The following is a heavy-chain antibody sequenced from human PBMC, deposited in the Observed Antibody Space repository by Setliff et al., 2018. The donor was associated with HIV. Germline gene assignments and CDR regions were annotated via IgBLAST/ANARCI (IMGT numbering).Heavy chain of an antibody. CDR1: GLTLSNTW. D-gene: IGHD6-19*01. CDR2: LKSKTDGGTT. CDR3: AKGIAVSEVFGY. V-gene: IGHV3-15*01. J-gene: IGHJ4*02. Sequence: GGSLRLSCAASGLTLSNTWMSWVRQAPGKGLEWVGRLKSKTDGGTTDYAAPVKGRFTISRDDSKNTLYLQMNSLRSEDTAIYYCAKGIAVSEVFGYWGQGTLVTVSS.